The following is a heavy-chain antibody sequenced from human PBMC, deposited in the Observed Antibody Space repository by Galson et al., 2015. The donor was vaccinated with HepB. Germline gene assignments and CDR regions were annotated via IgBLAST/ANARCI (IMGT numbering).Heavy chain of an antibody. Sequence: QSGAEVKKPGESLKISCKGSGYSFTSSWISWVRQMPGKGLEWIAIMYPGDSDTRYSPSFQGHVIISADKSTSTAYLQWSSLKASDTAMYFCATRVIASRGLDYWGQGTLVTVSS. CDR2: MYPGDSDT. J-gene: IGHJ4*02. CDR1: GYSFTSSW. D-gene: IGHD2-21*01. V-gene: IGHV5-51*03. CDR3: ATRVIASRGLDY.